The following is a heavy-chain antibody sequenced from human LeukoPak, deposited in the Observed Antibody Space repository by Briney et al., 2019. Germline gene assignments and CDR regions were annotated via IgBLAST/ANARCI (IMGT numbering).Heavy chain of an antibody. J-gene: IGHJ5*02. D-gene: IGHD2-2*01. CDR1: GGSIRRFY. Sequence: SETLSLTCTVSGGSIRRFYRSWLRQPAGKGLEWIGRIYTSETSSYNPSLKSRVTMSVDTSKNQFSLKLSSVTAADTAVYYCARSLGYCSGTSCQRWFDPWGQGTLVTVSS. CDR3: ARSLGYCSGTSCQRWFDP. V-gene: IGHV4-4*07. CDR2: IYTSETS.